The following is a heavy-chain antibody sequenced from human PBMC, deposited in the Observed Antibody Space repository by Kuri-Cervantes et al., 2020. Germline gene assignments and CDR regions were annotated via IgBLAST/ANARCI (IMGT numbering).Heavy chain of an antibody. J-gene: IGHJ4*02. D-gene: IGHD3-22*01. CDR2: INPYSGSA. Sequence: ASVKVSCKASGYTFTSHDINWVRQATGQGLEWMGYINPYSGSAVYAQKFQGRITMTRDTSTSTVYMELSSLRSEDTAVYYCARVDHYYDSSGWVFDYWGQGTLVTVSS. CDR3: ARVDHYYDSSGWVFDY. V-gene: IGHV1-8*01. CDR1: GYTFTSHD.